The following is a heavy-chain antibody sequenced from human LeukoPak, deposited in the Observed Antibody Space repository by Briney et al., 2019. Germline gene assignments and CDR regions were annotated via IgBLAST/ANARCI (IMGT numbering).Heavy chain of an antibody. CDR2: IYVTGTT. J-gene: IGHJ5*02. D-gene: IGHD3-22*01. Sequence: PSQTLSLTCTVSDDSISSGSYYWSWIRQPAGKGLEWIGRIYVTGTTNYNLSLKSRVTISINTSKMQFSLKLRSVTVEDTGVYYCARVGYDSSGYSNWFDPWGQGTLVTVSS. CDR1: DDSISSGSYY. V-gene: IGHV4-61*02. CDR3: ARVGYDSSGYSNWFDP.